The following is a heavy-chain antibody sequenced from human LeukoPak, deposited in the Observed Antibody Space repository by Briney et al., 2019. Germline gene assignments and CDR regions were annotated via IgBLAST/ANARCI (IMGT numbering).Heavy chain of an antibody. V-gene: IGHV3-30-3*01. D-gene: IGHD3-22*01. CDR1: GFTFSGYP. CDR2: ISYDGSNK. J-gene: IGHJ4*02. CDR3: ARSYYDSSGYRGPFDY. Sequence: GGSLRLSCAASGFTFSGYPIHWVRQAPGKGLEWVAVISYDGSNKYYADSVKGRFTISRDSSKNTLYLQMNSLRAEDTAVYYCARSYYDSSGYRGPFDYWGQGTLVTVSS.